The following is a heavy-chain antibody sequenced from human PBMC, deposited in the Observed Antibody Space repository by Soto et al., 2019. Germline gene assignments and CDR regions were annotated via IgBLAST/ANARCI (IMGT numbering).Heavy chain of an antibody. V-gene: IGHV3-49*04. J-gene: IGHJ3*02. CDR1: GFTFGDYA. CDR3: TSRYYDFWSGYDAFDI. Sequence: SLRLSCXASGFTFGDYAMSWVRQAPGKGLEWVGFIRSKAYGGTTEYVASVKGRFTISRDDSKSIAYLQMNSLKTEDTAVYYSTSRYYDFWSGYDAFDIWGQGTMVTVSS. CDR2: IRSKAYGGTT. D-gene: IGHD3-3*01.